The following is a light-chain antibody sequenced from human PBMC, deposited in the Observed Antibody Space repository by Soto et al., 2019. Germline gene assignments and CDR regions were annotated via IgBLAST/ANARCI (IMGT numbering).Light chain of an antibody. CDR2: LNSDGSH. J-gene: IGLJ3*02. V-gene: IGLV4-69*01. Sequence: QPVLTQSPSASASLGASVKLTCTLSSGYSSYAIAWHQQQPEKGPRYLMKLNSDGSHSKGDGIPDRFSGSSSGAERYLTISSLRSEDEADYYCQTWGTGIQVFGGGTKLTVL. CDR1: SGYSSYA. CDR3: QTWGTGIQV.